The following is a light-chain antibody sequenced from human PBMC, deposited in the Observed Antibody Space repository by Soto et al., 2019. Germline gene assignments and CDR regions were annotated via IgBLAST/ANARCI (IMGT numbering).Light chain of an antibody. CDR3: CSYAGSYTYV. V-gene: IGLV2-11*01. CDR2: DVS. J-gene: IGLJ1*01. CDR1: SNDVGSYNY. Sequence: QSALTQPRSVSGSPGQSVTISCTGTSNDVGSYNYVSWYQQHPGKAPKLMIYDVSKRPSGVPDRFSGSKSGSTASLTISGLQAEDEADYYCCSYAGSYTYVFGTGTRSPS.